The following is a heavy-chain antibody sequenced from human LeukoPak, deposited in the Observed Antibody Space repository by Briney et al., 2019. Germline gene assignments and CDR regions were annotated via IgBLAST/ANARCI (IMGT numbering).Heavy chain of an antibody. V-gene: IGHV3-48*01. Sequence: PGGSLRLSCAASGFTFSSYAMSWVRQTPGKGLEWISYINKKSDSIYYADSVKGRFTISRDNAKNSLYLQMNSLIAEDTAVYYCARGDTTAWDFDSWGQGTLVTVSS. CDR1: GFTFSSYA. J-gene: IGHJ4*02. D-gene: IGHD2/OR15-2a*01. CDR3: ARGDTTAWDFDS. CDR2: INKKSDSI.